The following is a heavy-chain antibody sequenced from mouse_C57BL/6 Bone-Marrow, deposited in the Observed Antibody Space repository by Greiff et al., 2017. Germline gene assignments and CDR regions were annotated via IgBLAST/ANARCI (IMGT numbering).Heavy chain of an antibody. V-gene: IGHV1-64*01. CDR2: IHPNSGST. CDR3: ARTYGKDYFDY. CDR1: GYTFTSYW. J-gene: IGHJ2*01. Sequence: QVQLQQPGAELVKPGASVKLSCKASGYTFTSYWMHWVKQRPGQGLEWIGMIHPNSGSTNYNEKFKSKATLTVDKSSSTAYMQLSSLTSEDSAVYYCARTYGKDYFDYWGQGTTLKVSS. D-gene: IGHD1-2*01.